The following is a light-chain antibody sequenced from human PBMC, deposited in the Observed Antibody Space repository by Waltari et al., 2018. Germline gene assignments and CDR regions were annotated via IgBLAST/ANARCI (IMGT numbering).Light chain of an antibody. Sequence: IVLTQSPATLSLSPGARAALPCRASQRVRSNYLAWYQHKPGQAPILVIYDASTRATGIPDRFSGSGSGTDFTLTISRLEPEDFAVYYCQQYGSSPRTFGQGTKVEIK. CDR3: QQYGSSPRT. J-gene: IGKJ1*01. V-gene: IGKV3-20*01. CDR1: QRVRSNY. CDR2: DAS.